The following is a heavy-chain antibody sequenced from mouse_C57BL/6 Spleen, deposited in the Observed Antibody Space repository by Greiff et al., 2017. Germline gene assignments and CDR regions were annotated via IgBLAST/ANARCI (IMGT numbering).Heavy chain of an antibody. CDR1: GYTFTSYW. Sequence: VQLQQSGAELVRPGASVKLSCKASGYTFTSYWMHWVKQRPGQGLEWIGEIDPSGSYTNYNQKFKGKATMTVDTSSSPAYMQLSSLTSEDSAVYYWARRIAAVGAPFAYWGQGTPLTVSS. J-gene: IGHJ2*01. V-gene: IGHV1-59*01. D-gene: IGHD1-1*01. CDR2: IDPSGSYT. CDR3: ARRIAAVGAPFAY.